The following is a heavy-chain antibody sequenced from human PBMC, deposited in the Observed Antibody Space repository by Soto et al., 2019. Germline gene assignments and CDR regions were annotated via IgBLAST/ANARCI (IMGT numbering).Heavy chain of an antibody. Sequence: GGSLRLSCAASGFTFSDHYMDWVRQAPGKGLEWVGRTRNKANSYTTEYAASVKGRFTISRDDSKNSLYLQMNSLKTEDTAVHYCARERDLTGDEPYFDYWGQGTLVTVSS. CDR3: ARERDLTGDEPYFDY. J-gene: IGHJ4*02. D-gene: IGHD3-9*01. CDR1: GFTFSDHY. V-gene: IGHV3-72*01. CDR2: TRNKANSYTT.